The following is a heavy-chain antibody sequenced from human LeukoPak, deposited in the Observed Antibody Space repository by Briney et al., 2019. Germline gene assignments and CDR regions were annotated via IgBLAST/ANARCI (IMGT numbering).Heavy chain of an antibody. V-gene: IGHV4-4*07. J-gene: IGHJ4*02. CDR3: ARVLTGWYRYFFDY. CDR2: IYTSGSE. Sequence: PSETLSLTCTVSGGSISSYLWSWIRQPAGKGLEWIGRIYTSGSENYNHSLTRRVTISVDTYKNQFSLTLSAVTDADAAGYFCARVLTGWYRYFFDYWGQGTLVTVSS. CDR1: GGSISSYL. D-gene: IGHD7-27*01.